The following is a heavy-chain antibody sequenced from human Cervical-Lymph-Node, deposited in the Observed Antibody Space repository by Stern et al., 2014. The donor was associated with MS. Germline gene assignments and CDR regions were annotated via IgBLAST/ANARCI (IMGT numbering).Heavy chain of an antibody. Sequence: QVQLQQWGARLLKPSETLSLTCAVRGGSFSGNDWSWIRQSPAMGLQWIGDVDHSGYTNYTPSLKSRVAISVDTSKNEFYLRLTSVTAADTALHFCASTLFRYGVWFKPADIWGQGTAVTVS. CDR3: ASTLFRYGVWFKPADI. CDR2: VDHSGYT. V-gene: IGHV4-34*01. D-gene: IGHD1-14*01. CDR1: GGSFSGND. J-gene: IGHJ3*02.